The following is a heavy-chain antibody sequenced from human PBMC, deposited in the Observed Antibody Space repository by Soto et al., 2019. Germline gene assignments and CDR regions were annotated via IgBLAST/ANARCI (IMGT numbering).Heavy chain of an antibody. D-gene: IGHD3-10*01. CDR3: ASEVGYYGAGTYYD. CDR2: ISRSSHYI. CDR1: AFTFSTYT. V-gene: IGHV3-21*06. Sequence: EVQLVESGGGPVKPGGSLRLSCAASAFTFSTYTMNWVRQTPGKGLEWVSSISRSSHYIYYADSVMGRFTISRDNAKNSRFLQMNSLRAEDTAVYYCASEVGYYGAGTYYDWGQGTLVTVSS. J-gene: IGHJ4*02.